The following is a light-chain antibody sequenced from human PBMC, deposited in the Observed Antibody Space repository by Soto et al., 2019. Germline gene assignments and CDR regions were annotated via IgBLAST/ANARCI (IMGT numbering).Light chain of an antibody. J-gene: IGKJ5*01. Sequence: DIQMTQSPSSLSASVGDRVTITCQASQDTSNYLNWYQQKPGKAPKLLIYDASNLESGVPSRFSGSGSGTEFRLTISSLQSEDFAVYYCQQYNRWPPITFGQGTRL. CDR2: DAS. V-gene: IGKV1-33*01. CDR3: QQYNRWPPIT. CDR1: QDTSNY.